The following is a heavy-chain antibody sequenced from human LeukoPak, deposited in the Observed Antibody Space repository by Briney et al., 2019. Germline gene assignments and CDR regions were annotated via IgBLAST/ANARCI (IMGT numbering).Heavy chain of an antibody. D-gene: IGHD3-9*01. CDR1: GFTFSDHY. CDR2: TKNKANNYNT. J-gene: IGHJ4*02. CDR3: ARVARFDSIDY. Sequence: PGGSLRLSCAASGFTFSDHYMDWVRQAPGKGLEWVGRTKNKANNYNTEYAASVKGRCIISRDDSKNSLFPQMTSLKPEDTAVYYCARVARFDSIDYWGQGTLVTVSS. V-gene: IGHV3-72*01.